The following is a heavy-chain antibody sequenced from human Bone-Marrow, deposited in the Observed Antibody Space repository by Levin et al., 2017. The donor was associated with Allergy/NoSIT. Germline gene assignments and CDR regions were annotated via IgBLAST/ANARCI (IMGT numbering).Heavy chain of an antibody. CDR3: SSAPGFTDY. J-gene: IGHJ4*02. CDR1: EFIVSSNY. V-gene: IGHV3-66*01. Sequence: GGSLRLSCAASEFIVSSNYMSWVRQAPGKGLDWVSVIYSGGRAYYADSVKGRFTISRDNSKNTLYLQMNSLRAEDTAVYYCSSAPGFTDYWGQGTLVTVSS. CDR2: IYSGGRA.